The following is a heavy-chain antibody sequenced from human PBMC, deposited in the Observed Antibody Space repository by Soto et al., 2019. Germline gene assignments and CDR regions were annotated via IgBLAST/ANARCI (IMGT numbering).Heavy chain of an antibody. D-gene: IGHD1-20*01. CDR2: IYYSGST. CDR1: GGSITNHY. CDR3: ARGYNNAWSDWFDP. Sequence: QVELQESGPGLVKPSETLSLPCTVSGGSITNHYWNWIRQIPGKELEWIGYIYYSGSTYINPSLKSRVTLSVDTSTNQFSLELNSVTAADTALYYCARGYNNAWSDWFDPWGQGTLVTVSS. V-gene: IGHV4-59*11. J-gene: IGHJ5*02.